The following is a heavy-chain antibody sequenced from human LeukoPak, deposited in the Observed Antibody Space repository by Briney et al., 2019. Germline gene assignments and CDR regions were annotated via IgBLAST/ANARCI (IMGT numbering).Heavy chain of an antibody. CDR2: INPNSGGT. J-gene: IGHJ6*02. CDR1: GYTFTGYY. Sequence: ASVKVSCKASGYTFTGYYMHWVRQAPGQGLEWMGWINPNSGGTNYAQKFQGRVTMTRDTSISTAYMELSRLRSDDAAVYYCARDPQEYYYYGMDVWGQGTTVTVSS. V-gene: IGHV1-2*02. CDR3: ARDPQEYYYYGMDV.